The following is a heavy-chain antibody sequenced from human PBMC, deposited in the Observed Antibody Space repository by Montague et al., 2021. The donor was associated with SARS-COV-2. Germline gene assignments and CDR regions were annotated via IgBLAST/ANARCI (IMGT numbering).Heavy chain of an antibody. J-gene: IGHJ5*02. CDR2: IYASGST. CDR1: GGYISSGSYY. CDR3: ARDLSSSWSYWFDP. Sequence: TLSLTCTVSGGYISSGSYYWSWIRQPAGIVMEWIGRIYASGSTKYTPSLKSRVTISVDTSKNQFSLKVSSVTAADTAVYYCARDLSSSWSYWFDPWGQGTLVTVSS. D-gene: IGHD6-13*01. V-gene: IGHV4-61*02.